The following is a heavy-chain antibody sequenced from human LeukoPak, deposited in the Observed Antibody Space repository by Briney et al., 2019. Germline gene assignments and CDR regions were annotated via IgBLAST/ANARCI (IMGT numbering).Heavy chain of an antibody. D-gene: IGHD4-17*01. CDR3: ARGTVTLDY. CDR1: GGSISSYY. Sequence: SETLSLTCTVSGGSISSYYWSWIRQPPGKGLEWIGYIYYSGSTNYNPSLKSRVTISVDTSKNQFSLKLSSVTAADTAVYYCARGTVTLDYWGQGTLVTVSS. V-gene: IGHV4-59*01. J-gene: IGHJ4*02. CDR2: IYYSGST.